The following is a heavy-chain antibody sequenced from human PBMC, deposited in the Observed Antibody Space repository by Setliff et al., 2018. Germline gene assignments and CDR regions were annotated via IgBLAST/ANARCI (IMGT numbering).Heavy chain of an antibody. CDR2: INTNTGNP. J-gene: IGHJ6*03. CDR3: ARASRFATIVWKGDYYMDV. Sequence: GASVKVSCKASGYSFSTYAMSWIRQAPGQGLEWMEWINTNTGNPSYAQGFTGRFVFSLDTSVSTAYLQISSLKPEDTAMYYCARASRFATIVWKGDYYMDVWGKGTTVTV. CDR1: GYSFSTYA. V-gene: IGHV7-4-1*02. D-gene: IGHD3-16*02.